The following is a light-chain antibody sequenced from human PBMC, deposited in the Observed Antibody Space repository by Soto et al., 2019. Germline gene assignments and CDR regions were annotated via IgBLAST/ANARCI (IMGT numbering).Light chain of an antibody. CDR2: DAS. J-gene: IGKJ1*01. CDR1: QSISHY. Sequence: DMQMTQSPSTLSASVGDRVTITCRASQSISHYLAWYQQKPGKAPNLLIYDASNLQGGVPSRFSGSGSGTDFTLTISGLQPDDFATYYCQQYSSYYPWTFGLGTTVEVK. V-gene: IGKV1-5*01. CDR3: QQYSSYYPWT.